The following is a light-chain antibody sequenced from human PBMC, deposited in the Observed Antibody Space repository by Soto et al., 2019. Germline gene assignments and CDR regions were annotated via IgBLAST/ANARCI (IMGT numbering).Light chain of an antibody. J-gene: IGKJ4*01. V-gene: IGKV1-5*01. CDR2: DAA. CDR3: QQYSSYPLT. CDR1: QAISGY. Sequence: DIQMTQSPSTLSASVADRVTIDCRASQAISGYLAWYQRKPVKAPKLLIYDAANLQTGVSSRFSGSGSGTEFTLTINSLQPDDFATYYCQQYSSYPLTFGGGTKVDIK.